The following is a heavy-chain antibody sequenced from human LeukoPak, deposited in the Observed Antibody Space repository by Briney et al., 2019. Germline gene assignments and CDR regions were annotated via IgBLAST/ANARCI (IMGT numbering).Heavy chain of an antibody. J-gene: IGHJ4*02. CDR3: AKAGSSSWYFLDY. D-gene: IGHD6-13*01. CDR2: IRYDGSNK. Sequence: TGGSLRLSCAASGFTFSSYGMHWVRQAPGKGLEWVAFIRYDGSNKYYADSVKGRFTISRDNSKNTLYLQKNSLRAEDTAVYYCAKAGSSSWYFLDYWGQGTLVTVSS. V-gene: IGHV3-30*02. CDR1: GFTFSSYG.